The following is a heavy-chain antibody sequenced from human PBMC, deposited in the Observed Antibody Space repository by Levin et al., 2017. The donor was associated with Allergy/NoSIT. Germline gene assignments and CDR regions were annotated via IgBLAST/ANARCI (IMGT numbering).Heavy chain of an antibody. D-gene: IGHD4-23*01. CDR3: ARDQATVVTPGVDY. J-gene: IGHJ4*02. Sequence: GESLKISCAASGFTFSSYSMNWVRQAPGKGLEWVSSISSSSSYIYYADSVKGRFTISRDNAKNSLYLQMNSLRAEDTAVYYCARDQATVVTPGVDYWGQGTLVTVSS. CDR2: ISSSSSYI. V-gene: IGHV3-21*01. CDR1: GFTFSSYS.